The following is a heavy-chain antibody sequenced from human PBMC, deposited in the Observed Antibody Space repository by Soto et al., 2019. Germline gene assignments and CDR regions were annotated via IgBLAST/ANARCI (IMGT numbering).Heavy chain of an antibody. D-gene: IGHD3-22*01. V-gene: IGHV1-69*12. Sequence: QVQLVQSGAEVKKPGSSVKVSCKASGGTFSSYAISWVRQAPGQGLEWMGGIIPIFGTADYAQKFQGSVTITADESTGTGDMELSSLRSEATAVYYCASHYDSSGYYYRGLDYWGQGTLVTVSS. CDR3: ASHYDSSGYYYRGLDY. CDR1: GGTFSSYA. CDR2: IIPIFGTA. J-gene: IGHJ4*02.